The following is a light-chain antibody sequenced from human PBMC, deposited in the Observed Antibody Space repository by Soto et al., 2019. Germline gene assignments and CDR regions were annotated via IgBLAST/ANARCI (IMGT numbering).Light chain of an antibody. CDR1: QSVSSN. CDR3: QQYNNGTRT. CDR2: GAS. Sequence: EIVMTQSPATLSVSPGERATVSCRASQSVSSNLAWYQQKPGQAPRLLIYGASTRATGIPARFSGSGSGTECTRTIGSLQAEDFAVYYCQQYNNGTRTFGQGTKLAIK. J-gene: IGKJ2*01. V-gene: IGKV3-15*01.